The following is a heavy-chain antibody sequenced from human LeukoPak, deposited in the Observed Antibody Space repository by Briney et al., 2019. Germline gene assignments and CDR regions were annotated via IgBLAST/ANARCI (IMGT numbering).Heavy chain of an antibody. D-gene: IGHD3-10*02. J-gene: IGHJ6*04. CDR3: AELGITMIGGV. V-gene: IGHV3-48*03. Sequence: GGSLRLSCAASGFTFSSYEMNWVRQAPGKGLEWVSYISSSGSTIYYADSVKGRFTISRDNAKNSLYLQINSLRAQDTAVYYCAELGITMIGGVWGKGTTVTISS. CDR1: GFTFSSYE. CDR2: ISSSGSTI.